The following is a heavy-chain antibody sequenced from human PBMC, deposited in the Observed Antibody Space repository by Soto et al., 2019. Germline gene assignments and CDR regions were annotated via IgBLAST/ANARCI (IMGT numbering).Heavy chain of an antibody. D-gene: IGHD3-10*01. CDR3: ARAYGSGNYFLYYGMDV. Sequence: SGPTLVNPTQTLTLTCTFSGFSLTTNAMCVTWIRQPPGKALEWLALINWDDDKYYSTSLKTRLTISKDTSKSQVVLTMTNMDPVDTATYYCARAYGSGNYFLYYGMDVWGQGTAVTVSS. CDR2: INWDDDK. V-gene: IGHV2-70*01. CDR1: GFSLTTNAMC. J-gene: IGHJ6*02.